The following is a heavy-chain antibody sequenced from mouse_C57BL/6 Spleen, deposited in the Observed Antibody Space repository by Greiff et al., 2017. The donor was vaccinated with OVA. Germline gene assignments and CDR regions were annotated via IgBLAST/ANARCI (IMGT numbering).Heavy chain of an antibody. Sequence: QVQLKQSGAELARPGASVKMSCKASGYTFTSYTMHWVKQRPGQGLEWIGYINPSSGYTKYNQKFKDKATLTADKSSSTAYMQLSSLTSEDSAVYYCASYYDYGWFAYWGQGTLVTVSA. D-gene: IGHD2-4*01. V-gene: IGHV1-4*01. J-gene: IGHJ3*01. CDR3: ASYYDYGWFAY. CDR1: GYTFTSYT. CDR2: INPSSGYT.